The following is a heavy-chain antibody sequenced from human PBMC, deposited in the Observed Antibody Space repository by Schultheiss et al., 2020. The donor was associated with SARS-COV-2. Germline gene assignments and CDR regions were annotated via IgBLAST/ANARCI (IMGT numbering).Heavy chain of an antibody. V-gene: IGHV3-30*14. CDR3: ARNWDFDY. J-gene: IGHJ4*02. D-gene: IGHD7-27*01. CDR1: GFTFSSYA. CDR2: ISYDGSNK. Sequence: SCAASGFTFSSYAMHWVRQAPGKGLEWVAVISYDGSNKYYADSVKGRFTISRDNSKNTLYLQMGSLRAEDMAVYYCARNWDFDYWGQGTLVTVSS.